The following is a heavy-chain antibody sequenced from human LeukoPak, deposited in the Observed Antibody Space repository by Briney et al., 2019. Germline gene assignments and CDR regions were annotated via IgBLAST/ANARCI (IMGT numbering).Heavy chain of an antibody. CDR2: INPNSGGT. V-gene: IGHV1-2*02. CDR1: GYTFTDYY. D-gene: IGHD3-10*01. CDR3: AGVRGVRKYFDL. Sequence: ASVQVSCKASGYTFTDYYMHWVRQAPGQGLEWMGWINPNSGGTNYGQKFQGRVTMTRDTSISTAYMELSRLRSDDTAVYYCAGVRGVRKYFDLWGRGTLVTVSS. J-gene: IGHJ2*01.